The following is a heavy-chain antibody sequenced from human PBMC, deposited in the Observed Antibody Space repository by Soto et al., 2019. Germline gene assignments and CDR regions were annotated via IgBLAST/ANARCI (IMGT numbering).Heavy chain of an antibody. CDR1: GFTFSSYT. V-gene: IGHV3-48*01. J-gene: IGHJ4*02. D-gene: IGHD2-21*02. CDR3: ARERDEDGPSQGHTLTVY. CDR2: ITSTGGTI. Sequence: GGSLRLSCAASGFTFSSYTMNWLRQAPGRRLEWVSYITSTGGTIYYTDSVKGRFTISRDNAGGSLYLQMNNLRAEDTAVYYCARERDEDGPSQGHTLTVYWGQGTLVTVS.